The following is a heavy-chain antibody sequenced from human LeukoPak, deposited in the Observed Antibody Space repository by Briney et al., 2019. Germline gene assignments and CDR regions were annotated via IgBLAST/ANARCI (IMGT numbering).Heavy chain of an antibody. CDR3: ARGGSSSWRPNYYYGMDV. V-gene: IGHV1-69*04. Sequence: SVKVSCTASGGTFSRYAISWVRQAPGHGLEWRGRIISNFGIANYAQKFQGRVTITADKSTSTAYMELSSLRSEDTAVYYCARGGSSSWRPNYYYGMDVWAKGPRSPSP. D-gene: IGHD6-13*01. J-gene: IGHJ6*02. CDR1: GGTFSRYA. CDR2: IISNFGIA.